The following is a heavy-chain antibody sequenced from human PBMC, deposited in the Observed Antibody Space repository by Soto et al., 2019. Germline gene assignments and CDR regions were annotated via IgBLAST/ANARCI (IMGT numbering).Heavy chain of an antibody. J-gene: IGHJ6*02. CDR1: GFTFSSYG. CDR2: IWYDGSNK. CDR3: ARERVRFLEWLSTRALYYYGMDV. D-gene: IGHD3-3*01. Sequence: QAGGSLRLSCAASGFTFSSYGMHWVRQAPGKGLEWVAVIWYDGSNKYYADSVKGRFTISRDNSKNTLYLQMNSLRAEDTAVYYCARERVRFLEWLSTRALYYYGMDVWGQGTTVTVSS. V-gene: IGHV3-33*01.